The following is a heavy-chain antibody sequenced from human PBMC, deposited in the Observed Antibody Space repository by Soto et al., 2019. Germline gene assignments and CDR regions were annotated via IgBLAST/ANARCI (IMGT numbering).Heavy chain of an antibody. CDR3: AKTAYSGWYRFDY. CDR2: ISGSGGST. D-gene: IGHD6-19*01. CDR1: GFTFSSYA. Sequence: EVQLLESGGGLVQPGGSLRLSCAASGFTFSSYAMSWVRQAPGTGLEWASAISGSGGSTYYADSVKGRFTISRDNSKNTLYLQMNSLRAEDTAVYYCAKTAYSGWYRFDYWGQGTLVTVSS. V-gene: IGHV3-23*01. J-gene: IGHJ4*02.